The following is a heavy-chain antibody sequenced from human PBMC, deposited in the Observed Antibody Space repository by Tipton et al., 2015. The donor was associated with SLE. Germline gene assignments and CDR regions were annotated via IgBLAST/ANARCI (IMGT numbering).Heavy chain of an antibody. CDR2: ISARGANT. CDR1: GFTFSSYA. J-gene: IGHJ6*02. D-gene: IGHD2-2*01. CDR3: AADLSQSSTSFAYYYYYGMDV. V-gene: IGHV3-23*01. Sequence: SLRLSCAASGFTFSSYAMSWVRQAPGKGLEWVSTISARGANTYYADSVKGRFAISRDNSKNTLYLQMNSLRAEDTAVYYCAADLSQSSTSFAYYYYYGMDVWGQGTTVTVSS.